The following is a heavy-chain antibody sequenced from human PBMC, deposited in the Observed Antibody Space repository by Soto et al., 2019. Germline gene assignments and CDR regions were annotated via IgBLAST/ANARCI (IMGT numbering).Heavy chain of an antibody. CDR2: ISYDGSNK. D-gene: IGHD2-8*01. Sequence: QVQLVESGGGVVQPGRSLRLSCAASGFTFSSYAMHWVRQAPGKGLEWVAVISYDGSNKYYADSVKGRFTISRDNSKNTLYLQMNSLRAEDTAVYYCARDLYATFYYYYGMDVW. V-gene: IGHV3-30-3*01. CDR1: GFTFSSYA. J-gene: IGHJ6*01. CDR3: ARDLYATFYYYYGMDV.